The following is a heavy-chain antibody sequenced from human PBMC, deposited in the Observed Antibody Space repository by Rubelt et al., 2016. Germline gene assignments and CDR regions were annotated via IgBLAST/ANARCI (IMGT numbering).Heavy chain of an antibody. CDR2: INPNSGGT. Sequence: QVQLVQSGAEVKKPGASVKVSCKASGYTFTSYFMHWVRQAPGQGLEWMGWINPNSGGTNYAQKFQARVTVSRDTSSSTAYMELGRRRSDDTAVYYCARGNDYWGQGTLVTVSS. CDR3: ARGNDY. V-gene: IGHV1-2*02. CDR1: GYTFTSYF. J-gene: IGHJ4*02.